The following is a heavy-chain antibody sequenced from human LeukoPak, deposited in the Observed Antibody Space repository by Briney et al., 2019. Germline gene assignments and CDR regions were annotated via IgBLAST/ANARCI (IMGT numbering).Heavy chain of an antibody. CDR1: GGTFSGFY. CDR2: INPNSGVT. D-gene: IGHD5-12*01. CDR3: AKDRYGDYEAPFHYYMDA. J-gene: IGHJ6*03. Sequence: ASVKVSCKASGGTFSGFYIHWVRRAPGQGLEWMGWINPNSGVTNYAQKLQGRVTITRDTSIDTAYMQLSRLRSDDTAVYYCAKDRYGDYEAPFHYYMDAWGRGTTVTVSS. V-gene: IGHV1-2*02.